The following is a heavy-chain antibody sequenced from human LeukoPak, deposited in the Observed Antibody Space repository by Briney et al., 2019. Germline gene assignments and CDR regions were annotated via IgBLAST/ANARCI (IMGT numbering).Heavy chain of an antibody. D-gene: IGHD6-13*01. CDR1: GYTFTSYG. V-gene: IGHV1-18*01. Sequence: ASVKVSCKASGYTFTSYGISWVRQAPGQGLEGMGWISAYNGNTNYAQKLQGRVTMTTDTSTSTAYMELRSLRSDDPAVYYCARTLPGIAAACSRAFDIWGQGTMVTVSS. J-gene: IGHJ3*02. CDR3: ARTLPGIAAACSRAFDI. CDR2: ISAYNGNT.